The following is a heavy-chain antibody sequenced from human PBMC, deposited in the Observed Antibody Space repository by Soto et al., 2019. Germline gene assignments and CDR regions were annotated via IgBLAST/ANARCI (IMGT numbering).Heavy chain of an antibody. V-gene: IGHV3-13*01. CDR3: ARLGGATSSYYYYGMDV. D-gene: IGHD1-26*01. J-gene: IGHJ6*02. CDR2: IDTAGDT. CDR1: GLTLRSYD. Sequence: EVQLVESGGGLVQPGGSLRLSCAASGLTLRSYDMLWVRQATGKGLEWVSRIDTAGDTYYPGSVKGRFTISRENAKNSLYLQMNSLIAGDTAVYYCARLGGATSSYYYYGMDVWGQGTTVTVAS.